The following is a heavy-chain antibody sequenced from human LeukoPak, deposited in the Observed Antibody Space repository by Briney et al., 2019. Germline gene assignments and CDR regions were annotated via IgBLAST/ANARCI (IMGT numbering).Heavy chain of an antibody. CDR3: ARAITIFGVTSTGSFDY. CDR2: IYYSGST. D-gene: IGHD3-3*01. J-gene: IGHJ4*02. V-gene: IGHV4-30-4*08. Sequence: SETLSLTCTVSGGSISSGDYYWSWIRQPPGKGLEWIGYIYYSGSTYYNPSLKSRVTISVDTSKNQFSLKLSSVTAADTAVYYCARAITIFGVTSTGSFDYWGQGNLVTVSS. CDR1: GGSISSGDYY.